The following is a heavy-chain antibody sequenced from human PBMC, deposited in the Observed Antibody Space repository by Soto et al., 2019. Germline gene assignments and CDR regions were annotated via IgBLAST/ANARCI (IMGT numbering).Heavy chain of an antibody. CDR3: ARAWGATRDY. J-gene: IGHJ4*02. Sequence: QVQLVQSGAEVKKPGASVKVSCKASGYTFTSYDINWVRQATGQGLEWMGWMNPNSGNTGYAQKFQGRVTMTRNTSTSTTDRTLSSLRSEDTAVYYCARAWGATRDYWGQGTLVTVSS. V-gene: IGHV1-8*01. CDR2: MNPNSGNT. CDR1: GYTFTSYD. D-gene: IGHD3-16*01.